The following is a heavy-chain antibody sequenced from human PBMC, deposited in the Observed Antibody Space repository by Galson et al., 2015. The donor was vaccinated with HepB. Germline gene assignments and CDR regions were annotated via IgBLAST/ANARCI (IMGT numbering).Heavy chain of an antibody. CDR2: VDPEDGET. J-gene: IGHJ5*02. CDR1: GYTFTDYY. V-gene: IGHV1-69-2*01. CDR3: ARPAVAATRNWFGP. Sequence: VKVSCKVSGYTFTDYYIHWVQQAPGKGLEWMGLVDPEDGETIYAEKSQGRVTIIADTSTDTVYMELSSLTSDDTAVYYCARPAVAATRNWFGPWGQGTLVTVSS. D-gene: IGHD6-19*01.